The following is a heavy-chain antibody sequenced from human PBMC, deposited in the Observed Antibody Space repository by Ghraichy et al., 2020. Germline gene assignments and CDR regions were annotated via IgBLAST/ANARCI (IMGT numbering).Heavy chain of an antibody. CDR1: GFTFSSYS. Sequence: GESLNISCAASGFTFSSYSMNWVRQAPGKGLEWVSSISSSSSYIYYADSVKGRFTISRDNAKNSLYLQMNSLRAEDTAVYYCARLDNSVPGYGMDVWGQGTTVTVSS. J-gene: IGHJ6*02. CDR2: ISSSSSYI. V-gene: IGHV3-21*01. CDR3: ARLDNSVPGYGMDV. D-gene: IGHD1-20*01.